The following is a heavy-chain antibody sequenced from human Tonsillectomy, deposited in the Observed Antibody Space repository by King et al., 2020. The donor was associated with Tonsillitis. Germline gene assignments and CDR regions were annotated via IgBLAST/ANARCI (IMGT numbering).Heavy chain of an antibody. CDR2: IYYSGTT. V-gene: IGHV4-59*08. Sequence: VQLQESGPGLVKPSETLSLTCTVSGSISGSYWSWIRQPPGKGLEWLGYIYYSGTTNYNPSLRSRVTISVDTSKNQFSLKLISVTAADTAVYYCARLDYFGSGSYWYFDLWGRGTLVTVSS. J-gene: IGHJ2*01. CDR3: ARLDYFGSGSYWYFDL. D-gene: IGHD3-10*01. CDR1: GSISGSY.